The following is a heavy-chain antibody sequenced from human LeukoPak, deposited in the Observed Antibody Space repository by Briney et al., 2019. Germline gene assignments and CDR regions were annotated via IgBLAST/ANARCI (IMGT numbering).Heavy chain of an antibody. CDR1: GGSLSGYY. J-gene: IGHJ4*02. CDR2: IKESEKT. CDR3: AREGLRNVHNPLGY. D-gene: IGHD5-24*01. Sequence: PSETLSLTCAVYGGSLSGYYWSGIRQPPGKGLEWIGEIKESEKTNYNPSLKSRVAISIDTSKNQFSLKLSSVTAADTAVYYCAREGLRNVHNPLGYWGQGTLVTVSS. V-gene: IGHV4-34*01.